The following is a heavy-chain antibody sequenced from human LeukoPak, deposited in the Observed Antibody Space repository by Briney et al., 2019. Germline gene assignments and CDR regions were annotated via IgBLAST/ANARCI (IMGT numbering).Heavy chain of an antibody. D-gene: IGHD3-22*01. J-gene: IGHJ4*02. V-gene: IGHV3-7*01. CDR1: GITFRTFW. CDR2: IKQDGSEK. CDR3: ARSGYYSYYFEF. Sequence: GGSLRLSCATSGITFRTFWMTWVRHVPGRGLEWVANIKQDGSEKNYVDSVRGRFTISRDNTQNSLHLQMNSLRVEDTATYYCARSGYYSYYFEFWGQGTLVTVSS.